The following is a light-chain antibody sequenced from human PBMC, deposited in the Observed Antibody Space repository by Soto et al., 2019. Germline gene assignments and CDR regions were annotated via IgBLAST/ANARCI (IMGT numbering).Light chain of an antibody. J-gene: IGKJ1*01. CDR1: QSITIY. CDR2: AAS. V-gene: IGKV1-39*01. CDR3: QQSYSTPRT. Sequence: DIQMTQSPSSLSASVGDRVTITCRASQSITIYLNWYQQKPGKAPKLLIYAASSLHSGVPSRFSGSGSGTDFTLTIRSMQTEDFATYYCQQSYSTPRTLGHGNKGDI.